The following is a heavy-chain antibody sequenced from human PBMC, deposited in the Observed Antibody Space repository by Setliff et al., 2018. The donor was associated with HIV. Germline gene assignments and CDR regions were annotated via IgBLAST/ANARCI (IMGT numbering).Heavy chain of an antibody. Sequence: GASVKVSCKASGGTFRGFGISWVVQAPGQGLEWMGQIIPIFGTPRYAQKFQGRVTITADESTGTVYMELSSLRSEDTAVYYCATNPEMATINYYYYYMDVWGKGTTVTVSS. CDR1: GGTFRGFG. CDR3: ATNPEMATINYYYYYMDV. V-gene: IGHV1-69*13. J-gene: IGHJ6*03. CDR2: IIPIFGTP. D-gene: IGHD5-12*01.